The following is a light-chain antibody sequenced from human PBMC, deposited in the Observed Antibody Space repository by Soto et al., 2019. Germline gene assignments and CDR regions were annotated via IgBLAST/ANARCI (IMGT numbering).Light chain of an antibody. Sequence: EIVLTQSPGTLSLSPGERATLSCRASQTLTNTYLAWYQQKPGQAPRLLIFDASTRATGIPDRFSGSGSGTDFPLTISRLEPEDFAVYCCQLYGVSPKTFGQGTNVEVK. CDR3: QLYGVSPKT. J-gene: IGKJ1*01. V-gene: IGKV3-20*01. CDR1: QTLTNTY. CDR2: DAS.